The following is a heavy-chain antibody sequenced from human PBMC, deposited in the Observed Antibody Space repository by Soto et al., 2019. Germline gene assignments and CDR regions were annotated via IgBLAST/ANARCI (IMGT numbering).Heavy chain of an antibody. CDR3: ARHDDSSGYFTDFDY. J-gene: IGHJ4*02. Sequence: VQLLQSGGGLAQPGGSLRLSCAASGFTFNTYPMSWVRQAPGKGLEWVSAIGGPGFDTHYADSVKGRFTISRDNSKNPLYLQTNSLRVEDTAVYYCARHDDSSGYFTDFDYWGQGALVTVSS. CDR2: IGGPGFDT. D-gene: IGHD3-22*01. V-gene: IGHV3-23*01. CDR1: GFTFNTYP.